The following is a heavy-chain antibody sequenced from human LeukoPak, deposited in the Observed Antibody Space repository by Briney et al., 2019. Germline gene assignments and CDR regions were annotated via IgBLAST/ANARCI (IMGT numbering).Heavy chain of an antibody. V-gene: IGHV4-4*07. CDR1: GGSISSYY. Sequence: SETLSLTCTVSGGSISSYYWSWIRQPAGKGLERIGRIYTSGSTNYNPSLKSRVTMSVDTSKNQFSLKLSSVTAADTAVYYCARSGLVAARAPEDFHYWGQGTLVTVSS. D-gene: IGHD6-6*01. CDR2: IYTSGST. CDR3: ARSGLVAARAPEDFHY. J-gene: IGHJ4*02.